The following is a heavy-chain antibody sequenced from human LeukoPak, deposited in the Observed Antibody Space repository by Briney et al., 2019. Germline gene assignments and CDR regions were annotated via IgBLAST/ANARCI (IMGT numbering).Heavy chain of an antibody. CDR3: ATGGPALTFGTNHYMGV. D-gene: IGHD2-2*01. J-gene: IGHJ6*03. Sequence: AASVKVSCKASGYTFTSYSMHWVRQAPGQGLEWMGGITPLFGTTNYAQRFRDRLTITADESTNTAYMELRGLTFNDTAVFYCATGGPALTFGTNHYMGVWGKGTAVIVSS. CDR2: ITPLFGTT. CDR1: GYTFTSYS. V-gene: IGHV1-69*13.